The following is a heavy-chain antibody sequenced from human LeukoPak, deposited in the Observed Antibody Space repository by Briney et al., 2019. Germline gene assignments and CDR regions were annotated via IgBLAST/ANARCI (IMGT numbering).Heavy chain of an antibody. Sequence: PGGSLRVSCAASGFTFSSYGMSWVRQAPGKGLEWVSAISGSGGSTYYADSVKGRFTISRDNSKNTLYLQMNSLRAEDTAVYYCANGRVRAYGGKDWDGAFDIWGQGTMVTVSS. CDR2: ISGSGGST. CDR1: GFTFSSYG. CDR3: ANGRVRAYGGKDWDGAFDI. V-gene: IGHV3-23*01. J-gene: IGHJ3*02. D-gene: IGHD4-23*01.